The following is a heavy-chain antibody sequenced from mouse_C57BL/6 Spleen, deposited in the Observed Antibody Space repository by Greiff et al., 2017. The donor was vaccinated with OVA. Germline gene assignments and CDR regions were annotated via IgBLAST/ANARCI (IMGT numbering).Heavy chain of an antibody. J-gene: IGHJ1*03. CDR2: INPNNGGT. Sequence: VHVKQSGPELVKPGASVKMSCKASGYTFTDYNMHWVKQSHGKSLEWIGYINPNNGGTSYNQKFKGKATLTVNKSSSTAYMELRSLTSEDSAVYYCAVDGYYEYFDVWGTGTTVTVSS. V-gene: IGHV1-22*01. CDR3: AVDGYYEYFDV. D-gene: IGHD2-3*01. CDR1: GYTFTDYN.